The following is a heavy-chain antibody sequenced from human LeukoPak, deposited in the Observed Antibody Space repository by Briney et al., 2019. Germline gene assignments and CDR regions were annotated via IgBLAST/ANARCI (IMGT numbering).Heavy chain of an antibody. CDR3: ARDGLNGYVWGSPNV. J-gene: IGHJ6*03. V-gene: IGHV4-30-4*08. CDR2: IYYSGST. Sequence: KASETLSLTCTVSGGSISSGDYYWSWIRRPPGKGLEWIGYIYYSGSTYYNPSLKSRVTISVDTSKNQFSLKLSSVTAADTAVYYCARDGLNGYVWGSPNVWGKGTTVTVSS. CDR1: GGSISSGDYY. D-gene: IGHD3-16*01.